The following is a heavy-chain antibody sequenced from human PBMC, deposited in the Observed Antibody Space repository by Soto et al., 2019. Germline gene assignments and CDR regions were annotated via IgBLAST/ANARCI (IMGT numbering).Heavy chain of an antibody. Sequence: PGGSLRLSCAASGFTFRGYAITWVRQAPGKGLEWVSSISGSGGSTYYADSVKGRFTISRDNSKNTVSLQMNSLGADDTAVYYCAKSPDFYYYGMDVWGQGATVTVSS. J-gene: IGHJ6*02. CDR1: GFTFRGYA. CDR2: ISGSGGST. CDR3: AKSPDFYYYGMDV. V-gene: IGHV3-23*01.